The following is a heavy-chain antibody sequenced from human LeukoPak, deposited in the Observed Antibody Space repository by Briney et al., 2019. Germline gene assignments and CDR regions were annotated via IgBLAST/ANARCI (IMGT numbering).Heavy chain of an antibody. CDR2: IFGSGYSA. Sequence: GGSLSLSCTPSGYTFNIYAMYWLRDSPEKGLECVSEIFGSGYSALYADSVKARFTISRDNSKNTVYLQMDSLRVEDTAVYYCGKTTTGYSSGRYPGWPVDYWGQGTLVTASS. J-gene: IGHJ4*02. CDR3: GKTTTGYSSGRYPGWPVDY. CDR1: GYTFNIYA. D-gene: IGHD6-19*01. V-gene: IGHV3-23*01.